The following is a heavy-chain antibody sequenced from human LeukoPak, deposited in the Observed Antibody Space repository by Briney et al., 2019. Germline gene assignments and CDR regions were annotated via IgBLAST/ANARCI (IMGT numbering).Heavy chain of an antibody. J-gene: IGHJ4*02. Sequence: GGSLRLSCEATGFTFTYFWMSWVRQAPGKGLEWVANIRQDGSEKYYVDSVKGRFTISRDNAKNSLYLQMDSLRAEDTGVYYCARGGLYHRYWGQGTLVTVSS. CDR3: ARGGLYHRY. CDR2: IRQDGSEK. CDR1: GFTFTYFW. D-gene: IGHD1-26*01. V-gene: IGHV3-7*01.